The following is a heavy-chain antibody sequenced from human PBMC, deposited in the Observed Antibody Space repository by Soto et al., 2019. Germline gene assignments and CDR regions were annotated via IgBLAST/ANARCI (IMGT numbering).Heavy chain of an antibody. J-gene: IGHJ5*01. D-gene: IGHD6-19*01. V-gene: IGHV1-46*03. CDR1: GYTFTTYY. CDR2: INPSSGST. Sequence: QVQLVQSGAEVKKPGTSVKVSCKASGYTFTTYYIHWVRQAPGQGLEWMGIINPSSGSTSSAQKFQGRVTMTSDTSTSTVYMELSSLRSDDTAVYFCCRAPFASGSGWYDSWGQGTLVTVSS. CDR3: CRAPFASGSGWYDS.